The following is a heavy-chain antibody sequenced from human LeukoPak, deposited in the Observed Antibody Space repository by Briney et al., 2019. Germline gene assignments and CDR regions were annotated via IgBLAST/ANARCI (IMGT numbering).Heavy chain of an antibody. CDR3: AKGGASVTDAPHGDVMTTTLDGFDI. Sequence: GGSLRHSRVASGFAPSIYPMCGVRQAPGEGVEWGSGVRGSGGHKYYAGSATGRVTTSTDNSKKTLYLQMSSLRPDDTAVYYCAKGGASVTDAPHGDVMTTTLDGFDIWGHGTMVTVST. CDR1: GFAPSIYP. V-gene: IGHV3-23*01. CDR2: VRGSGGHK. D-gene: IGHD2-21*02. J-gene: IGHJ3*02.